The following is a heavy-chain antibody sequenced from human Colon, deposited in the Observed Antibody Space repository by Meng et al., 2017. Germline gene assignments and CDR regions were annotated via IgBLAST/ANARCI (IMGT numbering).Heavy chain of an antibody. Sequence: QAPLQESGPGPVKPSETLSLTCTVSGGSITSNDWSWIRQPPGKGLEWIGNIYFSGSTNSNPSLKSRVTISVDTSRNQFSLNLRSVTAADTAVYYCAREGGYDLNWFDPWGQGTLVTVSS. CDR2: IYFSGST. D-gene: IGHD5-12*01. CDR1: GGSITSND. J-gene: IGHJ5*02. V-gene: IGHV4-59*12. CDR3: AREGGYDLNWFDP.